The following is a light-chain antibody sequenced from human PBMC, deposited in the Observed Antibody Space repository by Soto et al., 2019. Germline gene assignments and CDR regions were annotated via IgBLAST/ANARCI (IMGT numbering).Light chain of an antibody. CDR2: GTS. CDR1: QSITEK. J-gene: IGKJ5*01. CDR3: QRYGSSPLIT. V-gene: IGKV3-20*01. Sequence: EIVLTQSPDTLSVSPGERATLSCRASQSITEKVVWYQQKSGQAPRLLIYGTSSRATGIPDRFSGSGSGTDFTLTISRLEPEDFAVYFCQRYGSSPLITFGQGTRLEIK.